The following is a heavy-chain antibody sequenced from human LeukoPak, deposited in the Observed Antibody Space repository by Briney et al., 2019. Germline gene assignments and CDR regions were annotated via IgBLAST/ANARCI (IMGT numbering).Heavy chain of an antibody. V-gene: IGHV1-18*01. CDR3: ARAVGDYYDSSGSYNWLDP. CDR2: ISAYNGNT. CDR1: GYTFTSYG. J-gene: IGHJ5*02. D-gene: IGHD3-22*01. Sequence: ASVKVSCKASGYTFTSYGISWVRQAPGQGLEWMGWISAYNGNTNYAQKLQGRVTMTTDTSTSTAYMELRSLRSDDTAVYYCARAVGDYYDSSGSYNWLDPWGQGTLVTVSS.